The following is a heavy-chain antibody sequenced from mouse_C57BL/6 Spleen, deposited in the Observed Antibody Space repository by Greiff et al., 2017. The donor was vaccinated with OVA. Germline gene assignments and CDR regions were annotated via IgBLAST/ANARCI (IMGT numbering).Heavy chain of an antibody. CDR1: GYSITSGYY. J-gene: IGHJ1*03. V-gene: IGHV3-6*01. D-gene: IGHD2-5*01. Sequence: EVQLQQSGPGLVKPSQSLSLTCSVTGYSITSGYYWNWIRQFPGNKLEWMGYISYDGSNNYNPSLKNRISITRDTSKNQFFLKLNSVTTEDTATYYCARDGYYSNSYWYFDVWGTGTTVTVSS. CDR3: ARDGYYSNSYWYFDV. CDR2: ISYDGSN.